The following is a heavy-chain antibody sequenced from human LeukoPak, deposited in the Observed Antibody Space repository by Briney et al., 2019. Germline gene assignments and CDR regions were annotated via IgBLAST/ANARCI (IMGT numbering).Heavy chain of an antibody. CDR1: GGSLSSTSYF. V-gene: IGHV4-39*01. J-gene: IGHJ4*02. CDR2: VNYNGST. D-gene: IGHD3-16*02. CDR3: ARQWGYDYIWGSYRHFDY. Sequence: SETLSLTCTVSGGSLSSTSYFWDWIRQPPGKGLEWIGSVNYNGSTYHNPSLKSRVTISVDTSKNQFSLRLSSVTAADTAVYYCARQWGYDYIWGSYRHFDYWGQGTLVTVSS.